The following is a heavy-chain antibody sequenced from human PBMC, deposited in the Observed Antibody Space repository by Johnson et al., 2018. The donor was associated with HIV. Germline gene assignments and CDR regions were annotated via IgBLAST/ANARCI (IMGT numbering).Heavy chain of an antibody. CDR2: IKEDGSEK. J-gene: IGHJ3*02. CDR3: ARRSGYGFDM. CDR1: GFTVSSNY. D-gene: IGHD5-24*01. V-gene: IGHV3-7*05. Sequence: VQLVESGGGLVQPGGSLRLACAASGFTVSSNYMSWVRQAPGKGLEWVANIKEDGSEKYYVDSVKGRFTILRDNVKKSLYLQMNSLKVEDTAVYYCARRSGYGFDMWGQGTMVTVSS.